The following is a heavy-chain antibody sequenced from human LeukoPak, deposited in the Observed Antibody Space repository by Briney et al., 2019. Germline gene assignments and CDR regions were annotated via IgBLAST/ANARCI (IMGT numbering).Heavy chain of an antibody. CDR3: AKGGNSAPLDY. Sequence: GGSLRLSCAASGFTFSNSAMTWVRQAPGKGLEWVSAINAGGSDTIYTDSVKDRFTIYRDNSKNTPYLQMNSLRAEDTAVYYCAKGGNSAPLDYWGQGTLVTVST. V-gene: IGHV3-23*01. CDR2: INAGGSDT. J-gene: IGHJ4*02. D-gene: IGHD4-23*01. CDR1: GFTFSNSA.